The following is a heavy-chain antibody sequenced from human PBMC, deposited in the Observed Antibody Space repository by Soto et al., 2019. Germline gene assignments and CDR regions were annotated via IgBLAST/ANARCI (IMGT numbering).Heavy chain of an antibody. D-gene: IGHD3-10*01. V-gene: IGHV1-18*01. CDR1: GYAFSHYG. Sequence: ASVKVSCKAFGYAFSHYGITWVRQAPGQGLEWMGWIGPYNGKTNYAQKLQGRVTMTTDTSTGTAYMELRSLRSGDTAVYFCVRDLDGSGSYYTDYWGQGTLVTVSS. J-gene: IGHJ4*02. CDR2: IGPYNGKT. CDR3: VRDLDGSGSYYTDY.